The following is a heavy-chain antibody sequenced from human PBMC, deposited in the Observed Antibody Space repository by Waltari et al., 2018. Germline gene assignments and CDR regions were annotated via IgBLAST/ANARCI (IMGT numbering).Heavy chain of an antibody. J-gene: IGHJ4*02. CDR3: ARSYDFWSGYPLHY. Sequence: QVQLQESGPGLVKPSETLSLIWSVSGDSITNYYWSWVRQPPGKGLEWIGYVAYSGSTRYNPSLKSRATISVDTSKKQFSLRLGSVTAADTAIYYCARSYDFWSGYPLHYWGQGTLVTVSS. CDR2: VAYSGST. D-gene: IGHD3-3*01. V-gene: IGHV4-59*01. CDR1: GDSITNYY.